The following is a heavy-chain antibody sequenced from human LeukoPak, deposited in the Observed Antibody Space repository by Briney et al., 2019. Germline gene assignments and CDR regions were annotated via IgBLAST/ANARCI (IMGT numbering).Heavy chain of an antibody. CDR2: IYSGGST. J-gene: IGHJ3*02. CDR1: GFTVSSNY. CDR3: ARDHPTVTHDAFDI. D-gene: IGHD4-17*01. Sequence: PGGSLRLSCAASGFTVSSNYMSWVRQAPGKGLEWVSVIYSGGSTYYADSVKGRFTISRDNSKNTLYLQMNSLRAEDTAVYYCARDHPTVTHDAFDIRGQGTMVTVSS. V-gene: IGHV3-66*01.